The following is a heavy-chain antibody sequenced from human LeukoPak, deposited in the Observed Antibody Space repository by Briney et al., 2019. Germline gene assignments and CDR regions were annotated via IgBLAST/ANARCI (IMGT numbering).Heavy chain of an antibody. V-gene: IGHV3-21*01. D-gene: IGHD2-21*02. J-gene: IGHJ3*02. CDR2: ISSSSSYI. CDR1: GFTFSSYS. Sequence: PGGSLRLSCAASGFTFSSYSMNWVRQAPGKGLEWVSSISSSSSYIYYADSVKGRFTISRDNAKNSLYLQMNSLRAEDTAVYYCARAFVVVTPVAFDIWGQGTMVTVSS. CDR3: ARAFVVVTPVAFDI.